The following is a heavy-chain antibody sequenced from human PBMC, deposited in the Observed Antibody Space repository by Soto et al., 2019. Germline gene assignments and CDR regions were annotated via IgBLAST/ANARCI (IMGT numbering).Heavy chain of an antibody. D-gene: IGHD3-22*01. CDR3: ARQIYDSDTGPNFQYYFDS. V-gene: IGHV5-10-1*01. CDR2: IDPSDSQT. J-gene: IGHJ4*02. Sequence: PGEALTIYLSGSGYSFASYWIAWVRQKPGKGVEWMGRIDPSDSQTYYSPSFRGHVTISVTKSITTVFLQWSSLRASDTAMYYCARQIYDSDTGPNFQYYFDSWGQGTPVTVSS. CDR1: GYSFASYW.